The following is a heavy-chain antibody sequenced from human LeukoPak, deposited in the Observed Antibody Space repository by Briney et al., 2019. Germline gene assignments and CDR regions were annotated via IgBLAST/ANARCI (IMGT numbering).Heavy chain of an antibody. CDR3: ARDLAYGNCDY. CDR1: GGSISTSNYY. J-gene: IGHJ4*02. CDR2: ISHSGST. Sequence: SETLSLTCTVSGGSISTSNYYWGWIRQPPGKGLEWIGGISHSGSTYYNPSLKSRVTISGDTSKNQFSLKLNSVTAADTAVYYCARDLAYGNCDYWGQGTLVTVSS. V-gene: IGHV4-39*07. D-gene: IGHD3-10*01.